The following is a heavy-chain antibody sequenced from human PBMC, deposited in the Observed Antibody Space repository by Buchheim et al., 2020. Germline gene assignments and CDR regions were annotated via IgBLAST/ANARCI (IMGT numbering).Heavy chain of an antibody. CDR1: GGSISSYY. CDR3: ARRVDYYGSGMYYFDY. CDR2: IYYSGST. J-gene: IGHJ4*02. D-gene: IGHD3-10*01. Sequence: QVQLQESGPGLVKPSETLSLTCTVSGGSISSYYWSWIRQPPGKGLEWIGYIYYSGSTNYNTSLKSRVTISVDTSKNQFSLKLSSVTAADTAVYYCARRVDYYGSGMYYFDYWGQGTL. V-gene: IGHV4-59*08.